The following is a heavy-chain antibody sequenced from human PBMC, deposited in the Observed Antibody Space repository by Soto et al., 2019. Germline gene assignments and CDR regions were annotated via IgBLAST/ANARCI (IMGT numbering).Heavy chain of an antibody. D-gene: IGHD2-2*02. V-gene: IGHV1-8*01. Sequence: GASVKVSCKASGYTFTSYDINWVRQATGQGLEWMGWMNPNSGNTGYAQKFQGRVTMTKNTSISTAYMELSSLRSEDTAVYYCARGATYCSSASCYNLDYWGQGTLVTAPQ. J-gene: IGHJ4*02. CDR1: GYTFTSYD. CDR3: ARGATYCSSASCYNLDY. CDR2: MNPNSGNT.